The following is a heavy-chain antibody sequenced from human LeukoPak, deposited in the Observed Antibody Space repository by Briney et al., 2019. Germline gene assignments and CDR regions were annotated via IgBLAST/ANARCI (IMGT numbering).Heavy chain of an antibody. J-gene: IGHJ4*02. CDR1: GYTFTGYY. D-gene: IGHD6-19*01. CDR2: INPNSGGT. Sequence: GASVKVSCKASGYTFTGYYMHWVRQAPGQGLEWMGWINPNSGGTNYAQKFQGGVTMTRDTSISTAYMELSRLRSDDTAVYYCAREVDSSGWDELDYWGQGTLVTVSS. V-gene: IGHV1-2*02. CDR3: AREVDSSGWDELDY.